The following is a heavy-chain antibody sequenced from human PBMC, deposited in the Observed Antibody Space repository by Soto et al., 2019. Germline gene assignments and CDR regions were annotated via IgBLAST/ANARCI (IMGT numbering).Heavy chain of an antibody. D-gene: IGHD2-15*01. CDR2: ISEDGNTK. CDR3: AKARTTYTDTYSHRTFDY. CDR1: GFTFSRFD. J-gene: IGHJ4*02. V-gene: IGHV3-30*18. Sequence: QVQLVESGGGVVQPGRSLTLSCAASGFTFSRFDMHWVRQAPGKGLEWVAVISEDGNTKYYADSVKSRFTISRDKSSNTLFLQMNSLRAEDTAVYYCAKARTTYTDTYSHRTFDYWGQGILVTVSS.